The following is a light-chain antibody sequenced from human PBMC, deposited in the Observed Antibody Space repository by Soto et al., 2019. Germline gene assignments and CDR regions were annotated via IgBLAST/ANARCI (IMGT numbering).Light chain of an antibody. CDR3: QQSYSTPT. CDR2: AAS. V-gene: IGKV1-39*01. Sequence: DIQMTQSPSSLSASVGDRVTITCRASQSISSYLNWYQQKPGKAPKLLIYAASSLQSGVPSRFSGSGSGTDFNLTISSLQPEYFATYYCQQSYSTPTFGGGTKVEIK. J-gene: IGKJ4*01. CDR1: QSISSY.